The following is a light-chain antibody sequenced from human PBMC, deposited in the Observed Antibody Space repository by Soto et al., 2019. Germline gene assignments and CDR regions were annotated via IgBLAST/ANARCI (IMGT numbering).Light chain of an antibody. Sequence: AIQLTQSPSSLSASVGDRVTITCRASQGISSALAWYQQKPGKAPDLLIYDASSLESGVPSRFSGSGSGTDFTLTISSLQPEDFATYYCQQCDSYPLTFGGGTKVEI. J-gene: IGKJ4*01. V-gene: IGKV1-13*02. CDR2: DAS. CDR1: QGISSA. CDR3: QQCDSYPLT.